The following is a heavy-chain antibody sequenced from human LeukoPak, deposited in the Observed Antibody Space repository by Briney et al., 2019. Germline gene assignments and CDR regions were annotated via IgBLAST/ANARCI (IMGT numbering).Heavy chain of an antibody. CDR2: IDPSDSYT. J-gene: IGHJ4*02. CDR3: ARGGSTTVVSSSEGY. Sequence: GESLQISCKGSGYSFTSYWISWVRQMPGKGLEWMGRIDPSDSYTNYSPSFQGHVTISADKSISTAYLQWSSLKASDTAMYYCARGGSTTVVSSSEGYWGQGTLVTVSS. CDR1: GYSFTSYW. V-gene: IGHV5-10-1*01. D-gene: IGHD4-23*01.